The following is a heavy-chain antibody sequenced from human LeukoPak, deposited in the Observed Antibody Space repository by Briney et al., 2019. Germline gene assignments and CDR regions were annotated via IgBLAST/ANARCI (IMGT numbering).Heavy chain of an antibody. D-gene: IGHD2-15*01. CDR3: ARIRSVVVVAARSSGYYYGMDV. CDR1: GGSFSGYY. J-gene: IGHJ6*02. Sequence: SETLSLTCAVYGGSFSGYYWSWIRQLPGKGLEWIGEINHSGSTNYNPSLKSRVTISVDTSKNQFSLKLSSVTAADTAVYYCARIRSVVVVAARSSGYYYGMDVWGQGTTVTVSS. V-gene: IGHV4-34*01. CDR2: INHSGST.